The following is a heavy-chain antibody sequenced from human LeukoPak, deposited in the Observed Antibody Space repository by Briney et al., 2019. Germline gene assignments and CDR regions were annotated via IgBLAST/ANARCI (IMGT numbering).Heavy chain of an antibody. CDR3: ARDRYCSV. J-gene: IGHJ4*01. CDR2: IKQDESER. CDR1: GFTFSSYA. D-gene: IGHD2-15*01. V-gene: IGHV3-7*01. Sequence: GGSLRLSCAASGFTFSSYAMSWVRQAPGKGLEWVANIKQDESERYYVNSVKGRFTISRDNAKNSVFLQMNSLRDEDTAVYYCARDRYCSVWGHGTLVTVSS.